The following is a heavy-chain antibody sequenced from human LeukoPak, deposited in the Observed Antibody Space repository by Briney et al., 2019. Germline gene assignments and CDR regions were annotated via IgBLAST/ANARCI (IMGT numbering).Heavy chain of an antibody. CDR1: GFTFSSYG. Sequence: GGSPRLSCAASGFTFSSYGMHWVRQAPGKGLEWVAVISYDGSNKYYADSVKGRFTISRDNSKNTLYLQMNSLRAEDTAVYYCAKDGGGWSSLYYFDYWGQGTLVTVSS. J-gene: IGHJ4*02. D-gene: IGHD2-15*01. CDR2: ISYDGSNK. CDR3: AKDGGGWSSLYYFDY. V-gene: IGHV3-30*18.